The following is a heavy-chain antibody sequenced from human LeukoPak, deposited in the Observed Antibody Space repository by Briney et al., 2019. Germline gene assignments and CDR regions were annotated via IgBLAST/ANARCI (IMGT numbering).Heavy chain of an antibody. CDR2: ISSSGSTI. CDR3: ARDHERIWDY. Sequence: GGSLRLSCAASGFTFSSYEMNWVRQAPGKGREWVSYISSSGSTIYYADSVKGRFTISRDNAKNSLYLQMNSLRAEDTAVYYCARDHERIWDYWGQGTLVTVSS. J-gene: IGHJ4*02. V-gene: IGHV3-48*03. CDR1: GFTFSSYE. D-gene: IGHD1-1*01.